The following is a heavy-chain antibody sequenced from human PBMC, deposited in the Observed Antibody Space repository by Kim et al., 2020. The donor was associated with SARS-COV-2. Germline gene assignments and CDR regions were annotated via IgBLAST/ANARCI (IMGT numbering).Heavy chain of an antibody. V-gene: IGHV4-39*01. CDR3: ERLDKSDYAFDY. J-gene: IGHJ4*02. Sequence: YYTPTPKSRVTSSVDTSKNQFSLKVSSVTAADTAVYYCERLDKSDYAFDYWGQGTLVTVSS. D-gene: IGHD4-17*01.